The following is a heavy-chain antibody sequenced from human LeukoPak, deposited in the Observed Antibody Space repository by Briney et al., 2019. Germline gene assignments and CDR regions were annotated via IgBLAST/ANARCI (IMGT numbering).Heavy chain of an antibody. D-gene: IGHD5-24*01. CDR2: IKPDGSDS. J-gene: IGHJ4*02. CDR3: VRLIYRDAWFFDF. Sequence: GGSLRLSCAASGFSFSGYWMSWVRQAPGKGLEWVANIKPDGSDSAFVDSVKGRFTMSRDNANNSLFLQMNSLKDEDTAVYYCVRLIYRDAWFFDFWGQGTLVTVSS. V-gene: IGHV3-7*01. CDR1: GFSFSGYW.